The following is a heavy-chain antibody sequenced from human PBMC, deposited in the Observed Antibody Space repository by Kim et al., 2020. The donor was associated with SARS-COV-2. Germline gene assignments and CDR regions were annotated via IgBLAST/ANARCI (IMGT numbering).Heavy chain of an antibody. CDR1: GDTFNNYP. CDR2: IIPIFRTA. CDR3: ARDIVVRGLFVEIYFDH. V-gene: IGHV1-69*13. J-gene: IGHJ4*02. D-gene: IGHD3-10*01. Sequence: SVKVSCKASGDTFNNYPISWVRQAPGQGLEWMGGIIPIFRTANYAQKFQGRVTITADESTSTVYMELSSLRSEDTAVYYCARDIVVRGLFVEIYFDHWGQGTLVTVSS.